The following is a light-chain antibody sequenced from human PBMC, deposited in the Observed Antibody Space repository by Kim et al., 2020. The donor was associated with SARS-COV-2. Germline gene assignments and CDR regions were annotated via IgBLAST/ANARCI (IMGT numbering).Light chain of an antibody. CDR2: YDS. Sequence: SYELTRPPSVSVAPGKTARITCGGNNIGSKSVHWYQQKPGQAPVLVIYYDSDRPSGIPERFSGSNSGNTATLTISRVEAGDEADYYCQVWDSSSDHWVFGGGTQPTVL. CDR3: QVWDSSSDHWV. CDR1: NIGSKS. V-gene: IGLV3-21*04. J-gene: IGLJ3*02.